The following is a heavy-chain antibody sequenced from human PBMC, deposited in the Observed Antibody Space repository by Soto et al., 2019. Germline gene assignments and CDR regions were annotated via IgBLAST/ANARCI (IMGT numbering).Heavy chain of an antibody. CDR1: GFTVSTNY. V-gene: IGHV3-53*01. J-gene: IGHJ3*02. CDR3: AKQRKLVDTEMLTSGDAFDI. D-gene: IGHD5-18*01. Sequence: ESGGGLIQPGGSLRLSCAASGFTVSTNYMNWVRQAPGKRLEWVSVIYSGGSTYYADSVKGRFTISRDNSKNTLYLQMNSLRAEDTAVYYCAKQRKLVDTEMLTSGDAFDIWGQGTMVTVSS. CDR2: IYSGGST.